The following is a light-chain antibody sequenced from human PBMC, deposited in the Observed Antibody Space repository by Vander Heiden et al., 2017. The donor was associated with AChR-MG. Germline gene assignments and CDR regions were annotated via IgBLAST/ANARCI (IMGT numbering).Light chain of an antibody. J-gene: IGLJ2*01. CDR3: SSYTSSSTV. Sequence: QSALTQPASVSGSPGHSITISCTGTSSDVCGYNYVSWYQQHPGKAPILIIYDVSNRPSGVSNRFSGSKSGNTASLTISELQAEDEAYYYCSSYTSSSTVFGGGTKLTVL. V-gene: IGLV2-14*03. CDR1: SSDVCGYNY. CDR2: DVS.